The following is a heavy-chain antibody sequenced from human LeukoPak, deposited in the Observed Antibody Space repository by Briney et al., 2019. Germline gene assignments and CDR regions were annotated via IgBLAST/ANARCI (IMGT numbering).Heavy chain of an antibody. CDR3: ARDSGMVRGTVDY. D-gene: IGHD3-10*01. CDR1: GYAFTSYY. V-gene: IGHV1-46*01. J-gene: IGHJ4*02. Sequence: ASVKVSCKSSGYAFTSYYMYWVRQAPGQGLEWMGIINPSGGSTSYAQKFQGRVTMTRDTSTSTVYMELSSLRSEDTAVYYCARDSGMVRGTVDYWGQGTLVTVSS. CDR2: INPSGGST.